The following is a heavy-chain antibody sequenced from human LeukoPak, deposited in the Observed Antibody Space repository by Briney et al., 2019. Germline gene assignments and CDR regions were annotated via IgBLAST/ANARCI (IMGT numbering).Heavy chain of an antibody. Sequence: PGGSLRLSCAASGFIFSNYWMTWVRQAPGKGLEWLANIKQDGRERYYLDSVKGRFSISRDNAKNSLYLQMNGLRAEDTAVYFCARDASRVVGATTDLDFWGQGTLVTVSS. CDR3: ARDASRVVGATTDLDF. J-gene: IGHJ4*02. D-gene: IGHD1-26*01. CDR2: IKQDGRER. CDR1: GFIFSNYW. V-gene: IGHV3-7*03.